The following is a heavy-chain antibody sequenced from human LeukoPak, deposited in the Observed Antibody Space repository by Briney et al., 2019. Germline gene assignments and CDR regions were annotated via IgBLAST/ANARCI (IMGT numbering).Heavy chain of an antibody. CDR1: EFTVSSNY. CDR2: IYSGGGT. D-gene: IGHD3-22*01. V-gene: IGHV3-53*01. CDR3: ARDRDYYDSSGYHY. J-gene: IGHJ4*02. Sequence: HPGGSLRLSRAASEFTVSSNYMSWVRQAPGKGLEWVSTIYSGGGTYYADSVKGRFTISRDNSRNTLYLQMNSLRAEDTAVYYCARDRDYYDSSGYHYWGQGTLVTVSS.